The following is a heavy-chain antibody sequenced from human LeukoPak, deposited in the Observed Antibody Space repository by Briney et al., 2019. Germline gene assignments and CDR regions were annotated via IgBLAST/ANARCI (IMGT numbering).Heavy chain of an antibody. D-gene: IGHD3-22*01. V-gene: IGHV3-73*01. J-gene: IGHJ4*02. Sequence: VGSLRLSCAASGFTFSGSAMHWVRQASGKGLEWVGRIRSKANSYATAYAASVKGRFTISRDDSKNTAYLQMNSLKTEDTAVYYCTRPTYYYDSSGYYHDYWGQGTLVTVSS. CDR3: TRPTYYYDSSGYYHDY. CDR1: GFTFSGSA. CDR2: IRSKANSYAT.